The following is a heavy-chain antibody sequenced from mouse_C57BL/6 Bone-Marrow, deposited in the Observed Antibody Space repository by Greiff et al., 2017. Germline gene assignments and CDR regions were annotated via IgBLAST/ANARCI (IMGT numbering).Heavy chain of an antibody. V-gene: IGHV1-9*01. Sequence: VQLQQSGAELVKPGASVKLSCKATGYTFTGYWIQWVKQRPGQGLEWIGEIFPGSGSTNYNEKFKGKATFTADTSSNTAYMQLSSLATEDAAFYYSARWGYGMDYWGQGTSVTVSS. CDR3: ARWGYGMDY. J-gene: IGHJ4*01. CDR2: IFPGSGST. CDR1: GYTFTGYW.